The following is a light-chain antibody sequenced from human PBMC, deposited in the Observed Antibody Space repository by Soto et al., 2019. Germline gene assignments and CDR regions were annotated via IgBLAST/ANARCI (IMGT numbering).Light chain of an antibody. CDR3: QQYGGSPPT. CDR2: GAS. V-gene: IGKV3-20*01. Sequence: EIVLTQSPGTLSSSPGERATLSCRASQSVSSNYLAWYQRKPGQAPRLLIYGASNRATAIPYRFIGSGSGTDFSLTITRLEPEDFSMYYCQQYGGSPPTFGQGTKVEIK. CDR1: QSVSSNY. J-gene: IGKJ1*01.